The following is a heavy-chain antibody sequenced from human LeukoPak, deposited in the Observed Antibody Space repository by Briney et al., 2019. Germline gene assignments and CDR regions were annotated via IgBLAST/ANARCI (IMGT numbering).Heavy chain of an antibody. V-gene: IGHV4-59*01. CDR1: GASINNYY. CDR2: VYHTGAS. D-gene: IGHD2-8*01. CDR3: TRVVNGGHFDY. Sequence: SETLSLTCSVPGASINNYYWTWIRQPPGKGLEWIGYVYHTGASGYHPSLKSRVAMSLDTSKNQVSLNLRSVTAADTAVYFCTRVVNGGHFDYWGQGTLVTVSS. J-gene: IGHJ4*02.